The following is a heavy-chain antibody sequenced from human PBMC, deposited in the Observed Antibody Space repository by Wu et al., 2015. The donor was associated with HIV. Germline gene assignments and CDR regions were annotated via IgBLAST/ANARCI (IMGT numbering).Heavy chain of an antibody. CDR2: TSAYNGNT. CDR3: VRDQQWPTQYYNYYGMDV. J-gene: IGHJ6*02. V-gene: IGHV1-18*01. D-gene: IGHD6-19*01. CDR1: GYIFSSHG. Sequence: QGQLVQSGAEVKKPGASVKVSCKASGYIFSSHGISWVRQAPGQGLEWMGWTSAYNGNTNYAQKFQGRVTMTTDTSTSTAYMELRSLRSDDTAVYYCVRDQQWPTQYYNYYGMDVWGQGTTVTVSS.